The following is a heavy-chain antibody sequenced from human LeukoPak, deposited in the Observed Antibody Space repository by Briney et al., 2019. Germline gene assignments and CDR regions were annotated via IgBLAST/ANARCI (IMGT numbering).Heavy chain of an antibody. CDR1: GDSLGNYY. CDR2: VYNTGSTDDT. Sequence: SETLSLTSTVSGDSLGNYYWSWIRLPAGKGLEWIGRVYNTGSTDDTDFNPSLKSRVAMSQDTSRNQFSLKLFSVTAADTATHYCACYTGFFGSSSGAFDFWARGTLVTVSS. D-gene: IGHD3-16*02. CDR3: ACYTGFFGSSSGAFDF. J-gene: IGHJ2*01. V-gene: IGHV4-4*07.